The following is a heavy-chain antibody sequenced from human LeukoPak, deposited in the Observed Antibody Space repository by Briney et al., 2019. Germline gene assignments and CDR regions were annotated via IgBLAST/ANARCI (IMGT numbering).Heavy chain of an antibody. J-gene: IGHJ6*02. D-gene: IGHD3-22*01. Sequence: GGSLRLSCAASGFTFSSYAMSWVRQAPGKGLEWVSAISGSGGSTYYADSVKGRFTISRDNSKNTLYLQMNSLRAEDTAVYYCAKGLGYDSSGYYFYLDVWGQGTTVTVSS. V-gene: IGHV3-23*01. CDR2: ISGSGGST. CDR1: GFTFSSYA. CDR3: AKGLGYDSSGYYFYLDV.